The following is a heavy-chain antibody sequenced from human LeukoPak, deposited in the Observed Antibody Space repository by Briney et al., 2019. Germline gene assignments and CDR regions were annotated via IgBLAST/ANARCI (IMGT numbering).Heavy chain of an antibody. CDR3: ARMDIHFTHDP. CDR2: IYYSGST. D-gene: IGHD3-3*02. CDR1: GGSISSSSYY. Sequence: SETLSLTCTVSGGSISSSSYYWGWIRQPPGKGLEWIGSIYYSGSTYYNPSLKSRVTISVDTSKNQFSLKLSSVTAADTAVYYCARMDIHFTHDPWGQGTLVTVSS. V-gene: IGHV4-39*07. J-gene: IGHJ5*02.